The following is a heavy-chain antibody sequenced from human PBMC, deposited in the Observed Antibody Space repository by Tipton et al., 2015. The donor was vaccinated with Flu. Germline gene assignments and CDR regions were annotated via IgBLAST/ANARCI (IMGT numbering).Heavy chain of an antibody. Sequence: GLVKPSEALSLTCSVSGGSVNTYYWSWIRESPEKGLEWMGYIYNGGTTMYNPSLKSRVSISIDTSKNQFSLRLTSVTAADTVVYYCARGGGTANDYWGQGTLVTVSS. CDR2: IYNGGTT. CDR1: GGSVNTYY. J-gene: IGHJ4*02. V-gene: IGHV4-59*02. D-gene: IGHD1-1*01. CDR3: ARGGGTANDY.